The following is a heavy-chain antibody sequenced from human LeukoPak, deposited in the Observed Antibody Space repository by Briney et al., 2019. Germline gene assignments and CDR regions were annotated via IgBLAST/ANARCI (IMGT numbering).Heavy chain of an antibody. CDR3: ARESQGAVTYFDY. J-gene: IGHJ4*02. CDR2: IYYSGGT. CDR1: GYSISSNHW. V-gene: IGHV4-28*03. Sequence: KTSDTLSLTCAVSGYSISSNHWWAWIRQPPGKGLEWIGYIYYSGGTYYNPYTPSLTSRVTMSVDTSKNQFSLKLSSVTAADTAVYYCARESQGAVTYFDYWGQGTLVTVSS. D-gene: IGHD4-17*01.